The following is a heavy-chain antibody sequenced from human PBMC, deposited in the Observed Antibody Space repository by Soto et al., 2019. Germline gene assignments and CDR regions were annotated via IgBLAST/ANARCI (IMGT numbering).Heavy chain of an antibody. CDR3: VGGQYYFDY. D-gene: IGHD3-10*01. V-gene: IGHV3-30*03. CDR1: GFPFTSYG. CDR2: ISYDGSNK. Sequence: QVQLVESGGGVVQPGRSLRLSCVASGFPFTSYGMHWVREAPGKGLEWVAVISYDGSNKYYADSVKGRFTLSRDNSKNTLYLQMNSLRPEDTALYYCVGGQYYFDYRGQGTLVTVSS. J-gene: IGHJ4*02.